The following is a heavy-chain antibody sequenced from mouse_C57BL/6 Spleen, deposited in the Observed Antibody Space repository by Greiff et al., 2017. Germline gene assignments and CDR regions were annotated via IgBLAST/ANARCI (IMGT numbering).Heavy chain of an antibody. CDR3: ARLGADSSVPDY. D-gene: IGHD3-2*02. CDR2: IYPRSGNT. J-gene: IGHJ2*01. V-gene: IGHV1-81*01. CDR1: GYTFTSYG. Sequence: VQVVESGAELARPGASVKLSCKASGYTFTSYGISWVKQRTGQGLEWIGEIYPRSGNTYYNEKFKGKATLTADKSSSTAYMELRSLTSEDSAVYFCARLGADSSVPDYWGQGTTLTVSS.